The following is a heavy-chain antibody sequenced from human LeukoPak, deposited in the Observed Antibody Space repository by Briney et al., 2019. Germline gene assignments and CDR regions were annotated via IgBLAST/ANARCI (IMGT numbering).Heavy chain of an antibody. D-gene: IGHD1-14*01. V-gene: IGHV1-69*13. J-gene: IGHJ4*02. CDR2: IIPIFGTA. CDR3: ARDDNVSYYFDY. CDR1: GGTFSSYA. Sequence: GASVKVSCKASGGTFSSYAISWVRQAPGQGLEWMGGIIPIFGTANYAQKFQGRVTITADESTSTAYMELSSLRSEDTAVYYCARDDNVSYYFDYWGQGTLVTVSS.